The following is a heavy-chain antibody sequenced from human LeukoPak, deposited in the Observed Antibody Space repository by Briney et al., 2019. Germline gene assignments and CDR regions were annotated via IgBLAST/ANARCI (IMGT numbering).Heavy chain of an antibody. CDR1: GYTLTELS. CDR3: ARKRLLAGYLFDY. J-gene: IGHJ4*02. CDR2: FEPEDGET. Sequence: ASVKVSCKVSGYTLTELSMHWVRQAPGKGLEWMGGFEPEDGETIYAQKFQGRVTMTEDTSTDTAYMELSRLRSDDTAVYYCARKRLLAGYLFDYWGQGTLVTVSS. V-gene: IGHV1-24*01. D-gene: IGHD3-9*01.